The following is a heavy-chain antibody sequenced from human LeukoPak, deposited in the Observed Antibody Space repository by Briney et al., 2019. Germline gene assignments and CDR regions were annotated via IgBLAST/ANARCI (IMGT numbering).Heavy chain of an antibody. V-gene: IGHV3-9*03. CDR3: AKDSGNDAFDI. Sequence: PGRSLRLSCAASGFTFDDYAMHWVRQAPGKGLEWVSGISWNSGSIGYADSVKGRFTISRDNAKNSLYLQMNSLRAEDMALYYCAKDSGNDAFDIWGQGTMVTVSS. J-gene: IGHJ3*02. CDR2: ISWNSGSI. CDR1: GFTFDDYA. D-gene: IGHD1-26*01.